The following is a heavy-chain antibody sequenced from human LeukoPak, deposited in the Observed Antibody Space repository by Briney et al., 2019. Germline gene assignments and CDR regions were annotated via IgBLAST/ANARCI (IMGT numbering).Heavy chain of an antibody. J-gene: IGHJ4*02. D-gene: IGHD1-26*01. CDR1: GFTFSSYG. Sequence: PGGSLRLSCAASGFTFSSYGMHWVRQAPGKGLEWVAFIPYDGSDKYYADSVKGRFTISRDNSKNTLYLQMNSLRAEDTAVYYCAKDEYSGSYLTTLFDYWGQGTLVTVSS. CDR3: AKDEYSGSYLTTLFDY. V-gene: IGHV3-30*02. CDR2: IPYDGSDK.